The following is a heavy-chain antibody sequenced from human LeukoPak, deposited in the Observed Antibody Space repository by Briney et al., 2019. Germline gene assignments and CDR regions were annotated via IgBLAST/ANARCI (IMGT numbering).Heavy chain of an antibody. CDR3: AVRGGGDYYYYGMDV. J-gene: IGHJ6*02. CDR1: GFTFSSDW. Sequence: GGSLRLSCAASGFTFSSDWMSWVRQAPGKGLEWVANIKQDGSEKYYVDSVKGRFTISRDNAKNSLYLQMNSLRAEDTAVYYCAVRGGGDYYYYGMDVWGQGTTVTVSS. D-gene: IGHD3-10*01. CDR2: IKQDGSEK. V-gene: IGHV3-7*01.